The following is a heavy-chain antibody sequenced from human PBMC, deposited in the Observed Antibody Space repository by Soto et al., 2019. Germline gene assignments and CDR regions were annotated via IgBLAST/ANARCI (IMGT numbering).Heavy chain of an antibody. CDR1: GDTFSSYA. CDR2: IIPIFGTA. V-gene: IGHV1-69*01. CDR3: ARTYGSGSPDPIYYYYGMDV. Sequence: QVQLVQSGAEVKKPGSSVKVSCKASGDTFSSYAISWVRQAPGQGLEWMGGIIPIFGTANYAQKFQGRVTITADESTSTAYMELSSLRSEDTAVYYWARTYGSGSPDPIYYYYGMDVWGQGTTVTVSS. J-gene: IGHJ6*02. D-gene: IGHD3-10*01.